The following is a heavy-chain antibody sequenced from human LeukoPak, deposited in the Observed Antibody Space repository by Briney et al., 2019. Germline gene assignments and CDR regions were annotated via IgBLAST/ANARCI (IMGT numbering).Heavy chain of an antibody. CDR3: AKAEGYDILTGLDY. Sequence: GGSLRLSCATSGFTFSSYAMSWVRQAPGKGLEWVSGIGASGGSTYYADSVKGRFTISRDNSKNTLYLQMNSLRTEDSAVYYCAKAEGYDILTGLDYWGQGTLVTVSS. D-gene: IGHD3-9*01. J-gene: IGHJ4*02. CDR1: GFTFSSYA. V-gene: IGHV3-23*01. CDR2: IGASGGST.